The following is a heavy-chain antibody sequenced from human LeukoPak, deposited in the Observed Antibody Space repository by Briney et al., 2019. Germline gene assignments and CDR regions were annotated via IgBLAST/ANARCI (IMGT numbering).Heavy chain of an antibody. Sequence: SETLSLTCTVSGGSISSYYWSWIRQPPGKGLEWIGEINHSGSTYYNPSLKSRVIMSVDTSKNQFSLKLSSVTATDTAVYYCARRGYITGYDLTWGQGTLVTVSS. D-gene: IGHD5-12*01. CDR2: INHSGST. V-gene: IGHV4-34*01. J-gene: IGHJ5*02. CDR3: ARRGYITGYDLT. CDR1: GGSISSYY.